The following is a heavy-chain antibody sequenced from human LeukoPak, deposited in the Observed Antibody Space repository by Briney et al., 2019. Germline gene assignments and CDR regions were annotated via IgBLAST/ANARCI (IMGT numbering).Heavy chain of an antibody. CDR2: IKQDGSEK. J-gene: IGHJ6*03. V-gene: IGHV3-7*01. Sequence: PGGSLRLSCAASGFTFSSYSMNWVRQAPGKGLEWVANIKQDGSEKYYVDSVKGRFTISRDNAKNSLYLQMNSLRAEDTAVYYCARDLNPYYYYMDVWGKGTTVTVSS. D-gene: IGHD1-14*01. CDR1: GFTFSSYS. CDR3: ARDLNPYYYYMDV.